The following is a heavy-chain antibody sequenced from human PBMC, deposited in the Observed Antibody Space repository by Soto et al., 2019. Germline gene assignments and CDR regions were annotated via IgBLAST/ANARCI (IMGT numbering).Heavy chain of an antibody. CDR3: VRVKYCSSTSCYARSPNWFDP. J-gene: IGHJ5*02. CDR1: GGSISSGGYS. D-gene: IGHD2-2*01. V-gene: IGHV4-30-2*01. CDR2: IYHSGST. Sequence: SETLSLTCAVSGGSISSGGYSWSWIRQPPGKGLEWIGYIYHSGSTYYNPSLKSRVTISVDRSKNQFSLKLSSVTAADTAVYYCVRVKYCSSTSCYARSPNWFDPWGQGTLVTVSS.